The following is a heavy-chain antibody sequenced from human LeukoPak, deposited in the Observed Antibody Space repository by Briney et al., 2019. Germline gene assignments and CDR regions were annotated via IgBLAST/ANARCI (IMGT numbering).Heavy chain of an antibody. D-gene: IGHD6-13*01. CDR1: GYTFTGYY. J-gene: IGHJ5*02. Sequence: ASVKVSCKASGYTFTGYYMHWVRQAPGQGLEWMGWINPNSGGTNYAQKFQGGVTMTRDTSISTAYMELSRLRSDDTAVYYCAREQGIAAAGWFDPWGQGTLVTVSS. CDR3: AREQGIAAAGWFDP. CDR2: INPNSGGT. V-gene: IGHV1-2*02.